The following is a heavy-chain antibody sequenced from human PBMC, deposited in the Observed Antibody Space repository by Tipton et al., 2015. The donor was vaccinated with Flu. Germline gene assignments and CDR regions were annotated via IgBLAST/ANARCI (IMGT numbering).Heavy chain of an antibody. CDR2: IYSGGST. V-gene: IGHV3-53*01. D-gene: IGHD6-13*01. CDR3: ARRRYSSSSYGMDV. J-gene: IGHJ6*02. Sequence: SLRLSCAASGFTVSSNYMSWVRQAPGKGLEWVSVIYSGGSTYYADSVKGRFTISRDNSKNTLYLQMNSLRAEDTAVYYCARRRYSSSSYGMDVWGQGTPVPVSS. CDR1: GFTVSSNY.